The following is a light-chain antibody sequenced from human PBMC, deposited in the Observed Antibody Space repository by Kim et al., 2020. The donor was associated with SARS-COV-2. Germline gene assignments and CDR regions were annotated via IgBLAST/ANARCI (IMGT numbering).Light chain of an antibody. CDR2: GKN. CDR3: NSRDSNDNVV. Sequence: VALGQTVRITCQGDSLRTYYATWYQQKPGQAPILVIYGKNNRPSGIPDRFSGSSSGNTASLTITGTQAGDEADYYCNSRDSNDNVVFGGGTKLTVL. V-gene: IGLV3-19*01. CDR1: SLRTYY. J-gene: IGLJ2*01.